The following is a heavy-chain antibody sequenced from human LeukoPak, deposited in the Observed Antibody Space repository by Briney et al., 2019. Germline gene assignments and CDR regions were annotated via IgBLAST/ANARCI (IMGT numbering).Heavy chain of an antibody. J-gene: IGHJ4*02. CDR2: IYPGDSDT. CDR3: ARHDESIVGATEY. D-gene: IGHD1-26*01. Sequence: PGESLQISCKGSGYSFTSYWIGWVRQLPGKGLEWMGIIYPGDSDTRYSPSFQGQVTISADKSISTAYLQWSSLKASDTAMYYCARHDESIVGATEYWGQGTLVTVSS. V-gene: IGHV5-51*01. CDR1: GYSFTSYW.